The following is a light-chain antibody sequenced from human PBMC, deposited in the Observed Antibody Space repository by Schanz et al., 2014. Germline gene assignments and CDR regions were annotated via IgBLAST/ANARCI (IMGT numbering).Light chain of an antibody. V-gene: IGKV3-11*01. Sequence: EIVLTQSPATLSLSPGERASLSCRASQSVSSFLAWDQQKPGQAPRLLMYDASNRAAGIPARFSGSGSGTDFTLTIRSLEPEDFAVYSCQQRSNWPLPFGQGAKLAIK. CDR2: DAS. J-gene: IGKJ2*01. CDR1: QSVSSF. CDR3: QQRSNWPLP.